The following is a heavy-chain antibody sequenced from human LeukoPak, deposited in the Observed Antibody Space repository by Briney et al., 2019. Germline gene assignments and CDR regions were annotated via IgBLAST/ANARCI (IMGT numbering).Heavy chain of an antibody. CDR2: IYYSGST. Sequence: PSETLSLTCTVSGGSISSYYWSRIRQPPGKGLEWIGYIYYSGSTNYNPSLKSRVTMSVDTSKNQFSLKLSSVTAADTAVYYCASGQWLVQFDYWGQGTLVTVSS. CDR3: ASGQWLVQFDY. D-gene: IGHD6-19*01. V-gene: IGHV4-59*12. J-gene: IGHJ4*02. CDR1: GGSISSYY.